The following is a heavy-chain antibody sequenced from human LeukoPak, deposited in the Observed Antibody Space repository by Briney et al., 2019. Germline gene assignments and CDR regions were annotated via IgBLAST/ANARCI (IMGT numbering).Heavy chain of an antibody. D-gene: IGHD5-18*01. CDR3: ARDGYDLNTPMVSTIFDY. CDR2: ISYDGSNK. V-gene: IGHV3-30-3*01. Sequence: PGGSLRLSCAASGFTFSSYAMHWVRQAPGKGLEWVAVISYDGSNKHYADSVKGRFTISRDNSKNTLYLQMNSLRAEDTAVYYCARDGYDLNTPMVSTIFDYWGQGTLVTVSS. CDR1: GFTFSSYA. J-gene: IGHJ4*02.